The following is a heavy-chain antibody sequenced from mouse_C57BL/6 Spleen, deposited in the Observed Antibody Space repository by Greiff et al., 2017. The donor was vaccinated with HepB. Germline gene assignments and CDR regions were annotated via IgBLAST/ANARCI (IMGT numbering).Heavy chain of an antibody. Sequence: QVQLQQPGAELVKPGASVKLSCKASGYTFTSYWMQWVKQRPGQGLEWIGEIDPSDSYTNYNQKFKGKATLTVDTSSSTAYMQLSSLTSEDSAVYYCARGSYYDYGRYFDYWGQGTTLTVSS. CDR1: GYTFTSYW. D-gene: IGHD2-4*01. CDR3: ARGSYYDYGRYFDY. J-gene: IGHJ2*01. CDR2: IDPSDSYT. V-gene: IGHV1-50*01.